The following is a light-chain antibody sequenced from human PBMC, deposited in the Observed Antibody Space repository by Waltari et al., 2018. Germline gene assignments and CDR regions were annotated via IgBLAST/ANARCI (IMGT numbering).Light chain of an antibody. V-gene: IGKV1-33*01. CDR3: QQYDGLPYT. Sequence: DIQMTQSPSSLSASVGDRVTITCQASQDISNYLNWYQQKPGKAPKVLIFDASNVETGVPSRFSGSGSGTDFTFTISSLQPEDVATYYCQQYDGLPYTFGQGTKLEIK. CDR2: DAS. CDR1: QDISNY. J-gene: IGKJ2*01.